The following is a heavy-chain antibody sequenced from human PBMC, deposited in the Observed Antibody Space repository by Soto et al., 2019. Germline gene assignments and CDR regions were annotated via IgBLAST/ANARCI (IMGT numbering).Heavy chain of an antibody. CDR3: ASGSLGY. V-gene: IGHV1-46*03. D-gene: IGHD1-1*01. CDR2: INPTGDST. J-gene: IGHJ4*02. CDR1: GYSLTNYY. Sequence: QVQLVQSGAEVKKPGASVKVSCKTSGYSLTNYYMHWVRQAPGQGLDWMGMINPTGDSTTYAQKFQGRLTMTRDTSTLTVYMDLSSLASEDTAIYYCASGSLGYWGQGTLVTVSS.